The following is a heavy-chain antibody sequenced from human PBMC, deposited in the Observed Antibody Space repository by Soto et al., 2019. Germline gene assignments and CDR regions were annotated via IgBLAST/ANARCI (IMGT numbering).Heavy chain of an antibody. D-gene: IGHD3-22*01. Sequence: SDTLSLTCTVSGGAISSSSYYWGWSRQPPGKGLEWIGSIYYSGSTYYNPSLKSRVTISVDTSKNQFSLKLSSVTAADTAVYYCARHYGAYHYPYFYCMDVWGQGHSVTV. V-gene: IGHV4-39*01. J-gene: IGHJ6*02. CDR1: GGAISSSSYY. CDR3: ARHYGAYHYPYFYCMDV. CDR2: IYYSGST.